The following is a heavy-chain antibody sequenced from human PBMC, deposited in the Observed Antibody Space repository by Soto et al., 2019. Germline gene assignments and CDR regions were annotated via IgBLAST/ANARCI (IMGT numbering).Heavy chain of an antibody. CDR1: GFTFDDYA. CDR2: ISFNIGII. Sequence: PGGSLRLSCAASGFTFDDYAMHWVRQAPGKGLEWVSGISFNIGIIGYADSVKGRFTISRDNAKNSLYLQMNSLRAEDTALYYCAKDFFSSYSSSRYIPWFDRWGHGTMVTVSS. D-gene: IGHD6-13*01. V-gene: IGHV3-9*01. J-gene: IGHJ5*02. CDR3: AKDFFSSYSSSRYIPWFDR.